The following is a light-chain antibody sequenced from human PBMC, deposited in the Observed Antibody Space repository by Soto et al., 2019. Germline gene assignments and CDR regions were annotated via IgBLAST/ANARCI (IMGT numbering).Light chain of an antibody. V-gene: IGLV2-18*02. Sequence: QSVLTQPSSVSGSPGQSVTISCTGTSSDVGSYNRVSWYRQPPGTAPKLMIYEVFNRPSGVPDRFSGSKSGNTASLTISGLQAEDEADYYCNSYTSSNTYVFGTGTKLTVL. CDR2: EVF. J-gene: IGLJ1*01. CDR3: NSYTSSNTYV. CDR1: SSDVGSYNR.